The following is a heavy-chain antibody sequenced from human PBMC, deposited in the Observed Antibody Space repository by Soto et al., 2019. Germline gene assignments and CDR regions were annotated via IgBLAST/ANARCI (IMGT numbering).Heavy chain of an antibody. CDR1: GFTFSSYA. V-gene: IGHV3-23*01. D-gene: IGHD4-17*01. J-gene: IGHJ4*02. CDR3: AISYGDPFDY. CDR2: ISGSGGST. Sequence: GGSLRLSCAASGFTFSSYAISWVRQAPGKGLEWVSGISGSGGSTYYADSVKGRFTISRDNPKNTLYLQMNSLRVEDTAVYYCAISYGDPFDYWGQGTLVTVSS.